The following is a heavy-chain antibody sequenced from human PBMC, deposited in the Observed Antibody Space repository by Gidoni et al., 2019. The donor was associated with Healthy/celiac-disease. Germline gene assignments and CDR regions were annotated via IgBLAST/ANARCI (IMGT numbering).Heavy chain of an antibody. J-gene: IGHJ4*02. D-gene: IGHD2-2*01. CDR1: GGSISSSSYY. CDR2: SYYSGST. Sequence: QLQLQESGPGLVKPSETLSLTCTVSGGSISSSSYYWGWIRQPPGKGLAWSGSSYYSGSTYYNPSLKSRVTISVDTSKNQFSLKLSSVTAADTAVYYCHHALDRSSTSFYGRGRDYWGQGTLVTVSS. V-gene: IGHV4-39*01. CDR3: HHALDRSSTSFYGRGRDY.